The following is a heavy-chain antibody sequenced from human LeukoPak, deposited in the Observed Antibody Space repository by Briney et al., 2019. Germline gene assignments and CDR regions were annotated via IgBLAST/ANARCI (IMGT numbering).Heavy chain of an antibody. Sequence: GGSLRLSCAASGFTFSSYAMSRVRQASGKGLEWVSAISGSGGSTYYADSVKGRFTISRDNSKNTLYLQMNSLRAEDTAVYYCAKDLGWDSSSWFDPWGQGTLVTVSS. J-gene: IGHJ5*02. D-gene: IGHD6-13*01. CDR3: AKDLGWDSSSWFDP. V-gene: IGHV3-23*01. CDR2: ISGSGGST. CDR1: GFTFSSYA.